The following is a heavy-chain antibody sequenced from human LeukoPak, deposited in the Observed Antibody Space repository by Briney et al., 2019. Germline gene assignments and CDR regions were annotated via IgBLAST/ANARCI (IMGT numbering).Heavy chain of an antibody. D-gene: IGHD2-15*01. V-gene: IGHV1-8*01. CDR2: MNPNSGNT. CDR1: GYTFTSYD. CDR3: ARKGLLGSGKPWFDP. Sequence: ASVKVSCKASGYTFTSYDINWVRQASGQGLEWMGWMNPNSGNTAPAQKFQGRVTMTRNTSISTAYMELTGLRSEDTAMYFCARKGLLGSGKPWFDPWGQGTLVTVSS. J-gene: IGHJ5*02.